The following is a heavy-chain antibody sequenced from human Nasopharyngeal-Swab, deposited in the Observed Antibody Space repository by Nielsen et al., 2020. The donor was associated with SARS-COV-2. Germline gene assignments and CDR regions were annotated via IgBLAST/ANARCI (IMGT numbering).Heavy chain of an antibody. CDR2: ISYDGSNK. V-gene: IGHV3-30*03. Sequence: GESLKISCAASGFTFSSYGMHWVRQAPGKGLEWVAVISYDGSNKYYADSVKGRFTISRDNPKNTLYLQMNSLRAEDTAVYYCAFADFDYWGQGTLVTVSS. CDR3: AFADFDY. D-gene: IGHD3-3*01. CDR1: GFTFSSYG. J-gene: IGHJ4*02.